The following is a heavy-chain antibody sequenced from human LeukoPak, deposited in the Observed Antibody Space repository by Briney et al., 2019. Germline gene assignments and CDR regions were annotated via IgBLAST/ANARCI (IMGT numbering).Heavy chain of an antibody. D-gene: IGHD3-10*01. CDR2: IIPIFGTA. CDR1: GGTFSSYA. V-gene: IGHV1-69*05. Sequence: SVKVSCKASGGTFSSYAISWVRQAPGQGLEWMGRIIPIFGTANYAQKFQGRVTITTEESTSTAYMEPSSLRSEDTAVYYCARSSDYYGSGSYPHWGQGTLVTVSS. J-gene: IGHJ4*02. CDR3: ARSSDYYGSGSYPH.